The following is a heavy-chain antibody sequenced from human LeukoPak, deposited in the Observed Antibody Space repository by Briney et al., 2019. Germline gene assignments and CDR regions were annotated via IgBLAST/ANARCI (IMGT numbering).Heavy chain of an antibody. CDR3: ARGDYDGMDV. Sequence: SETLSLTCTVSGGSISSYYWGWIRQPPGKGLEWIGSIYYSGSTYYNPFLKSRVTISVDTSKNQFSLKLSSVTAADTAVYYCARGDYDGMDVWGQGTTVTVSS. J-gene: IGHJ6*02. V-gene: IGHV4-39*07. CDR2: IYYSGST. CDR1: GGSISSYY.